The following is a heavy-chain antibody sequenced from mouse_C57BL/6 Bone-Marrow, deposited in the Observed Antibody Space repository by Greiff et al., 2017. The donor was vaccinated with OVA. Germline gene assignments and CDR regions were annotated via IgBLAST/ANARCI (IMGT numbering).Heavy chain of an antibody. D-gene: IGHD2-3*01. Sequence: EVKLMESGGGLVKPGGSLKLSCAASGFTFSDYGMHWVRQAPEKGLEWVAYISSGSSTIYYADTVKGRFTISRDNAKNTLFLQMTSLRSEDTAMYYCAGGLLPPYWYFGVWGTGTTVTVSS. CDR2: ISSGSSTI. J-gene: IGHJ1*03. CDR1: GFTFSDYG. CDR3: AGGLLPPYWYFGV. V-gene: IGHV5-17*01.